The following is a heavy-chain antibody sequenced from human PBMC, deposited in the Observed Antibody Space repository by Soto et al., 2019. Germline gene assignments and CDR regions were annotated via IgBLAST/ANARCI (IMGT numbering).Heavy chain of an antibody. CDR1: GFTFSSCV. D-gene: IGHD6-13*01. CDR3: AKRLSNGRWYAAD. V-gene: IGHV3-23*01. Sequence: EVHLLESGGGLVQPGESLRLSCGGSGFTFSSCVMTWVRQAPGKGLEWVSCISDSGAGTHYAGSVKGRFTISRDNSKNTMYLQMNNLRAEDTGVYYCAKRLSNGRWYAADWGQGTLVTVSS. J-gene: IGHJ4*02. CDR2: ISDSGAGT.